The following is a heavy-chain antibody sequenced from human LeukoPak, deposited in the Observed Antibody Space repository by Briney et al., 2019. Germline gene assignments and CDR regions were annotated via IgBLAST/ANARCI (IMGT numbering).Heavy chain of an antibody. Sequence: HPRGSLRLSCVASGFPFSSYWMTWVRQAPGKGLEWVANIKQDGSKKSYVDSVKGRFTISRDNAKNSLYLQMNSLRAEDTAIYYCTRVGYIDEGIDYWGQGTLVTVSS. J-gene: IGHJ4*02. CDR1: GFPFSSYW. CDR2: IKQDGSKK. V-gene: IGHV3-7*04. CDR3: TRVGYIDEGIDY. D-gene: IGHD5-24*01.